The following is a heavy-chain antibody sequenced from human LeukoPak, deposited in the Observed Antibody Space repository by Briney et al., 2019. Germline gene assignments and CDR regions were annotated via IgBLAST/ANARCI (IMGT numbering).Heavy chain of an antibody. Sequence: ASVNVSRQGSVYTLTRYGISWVRQAPAQGRECVGWSSAYNGNTHYPQTLQRRVTMTTDTSTSTAYMELRSLRSDDTAVYYCARGCSGGSCYENWFDPWGQGTLVTVSS. CDR2: SSAYNGNT. D-gene: IGHD2-15*01. V-gene: IGHV1-18*04. CDR3: ARGCSGGSCYENWFDP. CDR1: VYTLTRYG. J-gene: IGHJ5*02.